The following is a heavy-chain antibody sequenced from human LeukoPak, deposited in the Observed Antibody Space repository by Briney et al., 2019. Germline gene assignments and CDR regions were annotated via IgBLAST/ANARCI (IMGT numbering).Heavy chain of an antibody. J-gene: IGHJ4*02. Sequence: GGSLRLSCAASGFTFSSYAMSWVRQAPGKGLDWVSVISGNGGGTYYADSVKGRFTISRDNSKNTLYLQMNSLRAEDTAVYYCAKVSMTTVVTSYFDYWGQGTLVTVSS. D-gene: IGHD4-23*01. CDR1: GFTFSSYA. V-gene: IGHV3-23*01. CDR3: AKVSMTTVVTSYFDY. CDR2: ISGNGGGT.